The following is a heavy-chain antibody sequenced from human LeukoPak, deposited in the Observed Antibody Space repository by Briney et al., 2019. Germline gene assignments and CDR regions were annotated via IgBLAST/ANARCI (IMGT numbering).Heavy chain of an antibody. CDR1: GFIVSNYY. D-gene: IGHD2-15*01. V-gene: IGHV3-53*01. Sequence: AGGSLRLSCAASGFIVSNYYMNWVRQAPGKGLECVSVIYNGGATYYADSVKGRFTISRDNSKNTLYLQMNGLRAEDTAVYFCAREFGSGPFDWGQGTLVTVSS. CDR3: AREFGSGPFD. J-gene: IGHJ4*02. CDR2: IYNGGAT.